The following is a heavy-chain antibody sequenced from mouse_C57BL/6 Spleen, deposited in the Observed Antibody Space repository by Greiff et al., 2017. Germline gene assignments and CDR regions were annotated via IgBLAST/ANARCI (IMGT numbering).Heavy chain of an antibody. J-gene: IGHJ4*01. V-gene: IGHV1-80*01. Sequence: VQLQQSGAELVKPGASVKISCKASGYAFSSYWMNWVKQRPGKGLEWIGQIYPGDGDTNYNGKFKGKATLTADKSSSTAYMQLSSLTSEDSAVYFCARSGVLGGVSYAMDYWGQGTSVTVSS. D-gene: IGHD2-10*02. CDR1: GYAFSSYW. CDR3: ARSGVLGGVSYAMDY. CDR2: IYPGDGDT.